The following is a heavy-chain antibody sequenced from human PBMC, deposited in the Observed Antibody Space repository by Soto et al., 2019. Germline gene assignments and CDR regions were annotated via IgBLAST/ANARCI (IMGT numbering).Heavy chain of an antibody. D-gene: IGHD4-17*01. CDR1: GGTLSNYG. Sequence: QVQLVQSGAEVKKPGSSVKVSCKASGGTLSNYGVSWARQAPGQGLEWLGGIIPVFGTANYAHKFQGRLTITADESTSTVYMDVSSLRSEDTAVYYCARGDATKIIVTTYYGMDVWGQGTTVTVSS. CDR3: ARGDATKIIVTTYYGMDV. V-gene: IGHV1-69*12. J-gene: IGHJ6*02. CDR2: IIPVFGTA.